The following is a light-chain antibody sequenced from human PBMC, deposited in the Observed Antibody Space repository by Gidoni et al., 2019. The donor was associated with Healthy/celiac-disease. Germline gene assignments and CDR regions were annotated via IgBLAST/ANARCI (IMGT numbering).Light chain of an antibody. V-gene: IGKV1-39*01. Sequence: DIQMNQSPSSLSASVGDRVTIPCRASQSISSYLNWYQQKPGKAPKLLIYAASSLQSGVPSRFSGSGSGTDFTLTISSLQPEDFATYYCQQSYSTPLTFGGGTKVEIK. CDR2: AAS. CDR1: QSISSY. CDR3: QQSYSTPLT. J-gene: IGKJ4*01.